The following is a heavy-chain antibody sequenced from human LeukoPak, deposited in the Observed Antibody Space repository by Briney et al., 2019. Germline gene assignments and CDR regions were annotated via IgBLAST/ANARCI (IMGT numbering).Heavy chain of an antibody. CDR3: AREGGNSRGTDAFDI. CDR1: GGSFSGYY. J-gene: IGHJ3*02. Sequence: SETLSLTCAVYGGSFSGYYWSWIRQPPGKGLEWIGEINHSGSTNYNPSLKSRVTISVDTSKNQSSLKLSSVTAADTAVYYCAREGGNSRGTDAFDIWGQGTMVTVSS. CDR2: INHSGST. V-gene: IGHV4-34*01. D-gene: IGHD4-23*01.